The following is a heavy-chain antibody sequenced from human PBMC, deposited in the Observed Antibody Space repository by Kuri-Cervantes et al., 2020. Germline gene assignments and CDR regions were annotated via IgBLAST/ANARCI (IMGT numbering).Heavy chain of an antibody. D-gene: IGHD3-16*01. Sequence: GESLKISCAASGFTFNTYAMTWVRQAPGKGLEWVSGITGSGGSTYYADSVKGRFTISRDNSKNTLYLQMNSLRAEDTAVYYCARDVGGPLFRWTDYYGMDVWGQGTTVTVSS. CDR2: ITGSGGST. J-gene: IGHJ6*02. CDR1: GFTFNTYA. CDR3: ARDVGGPLFRWTDYYGMDV. V-gene: IGHV3-23*01.